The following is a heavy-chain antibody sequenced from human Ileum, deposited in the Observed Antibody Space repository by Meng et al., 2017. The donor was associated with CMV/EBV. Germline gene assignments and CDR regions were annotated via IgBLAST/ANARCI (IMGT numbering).Heavy chain of an antibody. CDR3: ARLIVATHFDY. D-gene: IGHD5-12*01. CDR2: IYYSGST. J-gene: IGHJ4*02. Sequence: QLQLQEAGPGLVKPSETLSLPCTVSGGSISSSSYYWGWIRQPPGKGLEWIGSIYYSGSTYYNPSLKSRVTISVDTSKNQFSLKLSSVTAADTAVYYCARLIVATHFDYWGQGTLVTVSS. V-gene: IGHV4-39*07. CDR1: GGSISSSSYY.